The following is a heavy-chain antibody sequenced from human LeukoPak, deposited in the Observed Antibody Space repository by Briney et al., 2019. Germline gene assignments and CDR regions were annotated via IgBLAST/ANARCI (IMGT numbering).Heavy chain of an antibody. CDR3: ASGGYDSSGYHDPFDY. J-gene: IGHJ4*02. CDR2: IYYSGST. Sequence: SETLSLTCTVSGGPISSSSYYWGWLRQPPGTGLEWIGSIYYSGSTYYNPSLKSRVTISVDTSKNQFSLKLSSVTAADTAVYYCASGGYDSSGYHDPFDYWGQGTLVTVSS. V-gene: IGHV4-39*01. CDR1: GGPISSSSYY. D-gene: IGHD3-22*01.